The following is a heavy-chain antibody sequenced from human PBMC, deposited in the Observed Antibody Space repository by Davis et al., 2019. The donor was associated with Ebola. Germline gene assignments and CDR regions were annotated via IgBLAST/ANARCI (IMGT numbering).Heavy chain of an antibody. CDR2: ISAYNGNT. CDR1: GYTFTSYY. CDR3: ARGITMIVVGYFDY. D-gene: IGHD3-22*01. J-gene: IGHJ4*02. V-gene: IGHV1-18*04. Sequence: AASVTVSCKASGYTFTSYYMHWVRQAPGHGLEWMGWISAYNGNTNYAQKLQGRVTMTTDTSTSTAYMELRSLRSDDTAVYYCARGITMIVVGYFDYWGQGTLVTVSS.